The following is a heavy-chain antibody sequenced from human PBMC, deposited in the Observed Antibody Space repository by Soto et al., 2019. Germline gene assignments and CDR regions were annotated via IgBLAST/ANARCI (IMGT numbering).Heavy chain of an antibody. Sequence: PSETLSLTCAVYGGSFSGYYWSWIRQPPGKGQEWIGEINHSGSTNYNPSLKSRVTISVDTSKNQFSLKLSSVTAADTAVYYCARGGVAPAAIRYNWFDPWGKGTLGTVSS. J-gene: IGHJ5*02. V-gene: IGHV4-34*01. CDR3: ARGGVAPAAIRYNWFDP. CDR1: GGSFSGYY. D-gene: IGHD2-2*01. CDR2: INHSGST.